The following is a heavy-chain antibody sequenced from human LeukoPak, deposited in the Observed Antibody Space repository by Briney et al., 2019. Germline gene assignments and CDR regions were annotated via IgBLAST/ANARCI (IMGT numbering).Heavy chain of an antibody. CDR3: ARVRYQTADY. J-gene: IGHJ4*02. Sequence: GGSLRLSCAAPGFTVCSYEMNWVRQAPGKGLEWVSYISSSGTTIHYADSVKGRFTISRDNAKNSVYLQMNSLRVEDTAVYYCARVRYQTADYWGQGTLVTVSS. CDR2: ISSSGTTI. CDR1: GFTVCSYE. V-gene: IGHV3-48*03. D-gene: IGHD3-16*02.